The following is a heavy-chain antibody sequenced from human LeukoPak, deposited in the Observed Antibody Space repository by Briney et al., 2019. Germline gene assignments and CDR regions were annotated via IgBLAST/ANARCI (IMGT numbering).Heavy chain of an antibody. J-gene: IGHJ4*02. CDR2: IYTSGST. D-gene: IGHD3-9*01. CDR1: GGSISSGSYY. V-gene: IGHV4-61*02. Sequence: SETLSLICTVSGGSISSGSYYWSWIRQPAGKGLEWIGRIYTSGSTNYNPSPKSRVTISVDTSKNQFSLKLSSVTAADTAVYYCARQRYLGYFDYWGQGTLVTVSS. CDR3: ARQRYLGYFDY.